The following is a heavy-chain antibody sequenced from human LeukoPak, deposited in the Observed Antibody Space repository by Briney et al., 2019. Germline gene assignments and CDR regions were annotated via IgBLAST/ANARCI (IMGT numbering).Heavy chain of an antibody. V-gene: IGHV3-23*01. CDR3: AKVGYWTPQEFDP. D-gene: IGHD3-22*01. J-gene: IGHJ5*02. CDR1: GFTFSSEA. Sequence: GGSLRLSCAVSGFTFSSEAMAWVRQLPGGGLEWVSTISPAGGTTYYAESMKGRFTISRDNSKSTLYLQMNSLRAEDTAVYYCAKVGYWTPQEFDPWGQGTLVTVSS. CDR2: ISPAGGTT.